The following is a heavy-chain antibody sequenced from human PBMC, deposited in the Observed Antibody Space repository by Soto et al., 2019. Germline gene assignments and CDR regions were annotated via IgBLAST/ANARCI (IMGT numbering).Heavy chain of an antibody. CDR2: ISGSGGST. Sequence: EVQLLESGGGLVQPGGSLRLSCAASGFTFSSYAMSWVRQAPGKGLEWVSAISGSGGSTYYADSVKGRFTISRDNSKNTLYLQMNSLRADDTAVYYGAKAHSAMVTGYFDYWGQGTLVTVSS. CDR3: AKAHSAMVTGYFDY. V-gene: IGHV3-23*01. CDR1: GFTFSSYA. J-gene: IGHJ4*02. D-gene: IGHD5-18*01.